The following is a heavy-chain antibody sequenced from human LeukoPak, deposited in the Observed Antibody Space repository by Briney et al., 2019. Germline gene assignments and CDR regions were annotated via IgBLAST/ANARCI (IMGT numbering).Heavy chain of an antibody. J-gene: IGHJ4*02. D-gene: IGHD3-10*01. CDR1: GFNFSSYW. CDR2: IYPGDSDT. Sequence: GESLKISCKGFGFNFSSYWIAWVRQMPGKGLEWMGIIYPGDSDTRYSPSFQGQVTISADKSISTAYLQWSSLKASDTAMYYCARMFDSGIPLDYWGQGTLVTVSS. V-gene: IGHV5-51*01. CDR3: ARMFDSGIPLDY.